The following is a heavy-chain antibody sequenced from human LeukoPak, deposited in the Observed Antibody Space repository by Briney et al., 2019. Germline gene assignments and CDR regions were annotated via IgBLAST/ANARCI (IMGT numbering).Heavy chain of an antibody. CDR1: GYTFTNYA. V-gene: IGHV1-18*01. Sequence: ASVKVSCKASGYTFTNYAISWVRQAPGQGFEWMGWISVYSDDTKSAQNLQGRITMTKDTSTSTAYMELRSLRSDDTAVYYCARDGGITVAADDYWGQGTLVTVSS. J-gene: IGHJ4*02. D-gene: IGHD6-19*01. CDR3: ARDGGITVAADDY. CDR2: ISVYSDDT.